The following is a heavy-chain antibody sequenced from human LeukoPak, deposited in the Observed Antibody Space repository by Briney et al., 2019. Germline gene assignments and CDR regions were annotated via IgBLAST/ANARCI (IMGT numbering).Heavy chain of an antibody. V-gene: IGHV1-8*01. CDR3: ARRRPRYCSSTSCRWNAFDI. D-gene: IGHD2-2*01. CDR2: MNPNSGNT. Sequence: GASVKVSCKASGYTFTSYDINWVRQATGQGLEWMVWMNPNSGNTGYAQKFQGRVTMTRNTSISTAYMELSSLRSEDTAVYYCARRRPRYCSSTSCRWNAFDIWGQGTMVTVSS. J-gene: IGHJ3*02. CDR1: GYTFTSYD.